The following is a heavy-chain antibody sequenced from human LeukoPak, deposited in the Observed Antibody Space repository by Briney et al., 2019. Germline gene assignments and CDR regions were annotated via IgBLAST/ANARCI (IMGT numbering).Heavy chain of an antibody. CDR3: ARVSRTLNYYYYYYMDV. CDR2: INWNGGST. V-gene: IGHV3-20*04. J-gene: IGHJ6*03. CDR1: GFTLDDYG. Sequence: GGSRRFSCAASGFTLDDYGMSWVRQAPGKGLEWVSGINWNGGSTGYADSVKGRFTNSRDNAKNSLYLQMNSLRTEDTALYYCARVSRTLNYYYYYYMDVWGKGTTVTVSS. D-gene: IGHD2-2*01.